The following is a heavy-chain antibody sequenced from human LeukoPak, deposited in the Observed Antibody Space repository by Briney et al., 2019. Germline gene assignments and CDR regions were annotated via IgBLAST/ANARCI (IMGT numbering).Heavy chain of an antibody. D-gene: IGHD1-14*01. V-gene: IGHV1-3*01. Sequence: ASVKVSCKASGYIFTKYAMHWVRQAPGQRLEWMGWINAGNGNTKYSQKFQGRVTMTTDTSTSTAYMELRSLRSDDTAVYYCATGAGDFDHWGQGILVTVSS. J-gene: IGHJ4*02. CDR1: GYIFTKYA. CDR3: ATGAGDFDH. CDR2: INAGNGNT.